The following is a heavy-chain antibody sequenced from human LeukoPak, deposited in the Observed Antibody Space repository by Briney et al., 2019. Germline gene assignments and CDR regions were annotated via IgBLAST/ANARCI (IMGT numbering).Heavy chain of an antibody. CDR1: GFSLSDHY. J-gene: IGHJ4*02. V-gene: IGHV3-23*01. Sequence: AGGSLRLSCAASGFSLSDHYMDWVRQAPGKGLEWVAGISGTGGSTHYANSVKGRFTISRDNSKNTVYLQMRNLRVEHTAVYYCAKVVAGNIDYYFDYWGQGILVAVSS. CDR3: AKVVAGNIDYYFDY. D-gene: IGHD2/OR15-2a*01. CDR2: ISGTGGST.